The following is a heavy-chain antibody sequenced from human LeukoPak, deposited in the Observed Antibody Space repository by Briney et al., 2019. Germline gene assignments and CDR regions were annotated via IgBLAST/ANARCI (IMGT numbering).Heavy chain of an antibody. V-gene: IGHV3-30*04. CDR3: AKDGYDSGAYHTSHY. Sequence: GGSLRLSCAASGFTFSSYAMHWVRQAPGKGLEWVAVISYDGINKYYADSVRGRFTISRDNSKNTVYFQMNSLRVEDTALYYCAKDGYDSGAYHTSHYWGQGALVTVSS. CDR1: GFTFSSYA. D-gene: IGHD3-22*01. J-gene: IGHJ4*02. CDR2: ISYDGINK.